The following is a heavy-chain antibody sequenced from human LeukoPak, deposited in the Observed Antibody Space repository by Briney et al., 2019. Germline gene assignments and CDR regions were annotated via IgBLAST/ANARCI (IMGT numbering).Heavy chain of an antibody. J-gene: IGHJ4*02. Sequence: GEALKISCKCSGYRFTTYWIAWVRQMPGKGLECMGIIYPSDSDTRYSPTFQGQVTISADKSISTAYLQWNSLKASDTAMYYCARSGYSGYEGDYWGQGTLVTVSS. D-gene: IGHD5-12*01. V-gene: IGHV5-51*01. CDR2: IYPSDSDT. CDR3: ARSGYSGYEGDY. CDR1: GYRFTTYW.